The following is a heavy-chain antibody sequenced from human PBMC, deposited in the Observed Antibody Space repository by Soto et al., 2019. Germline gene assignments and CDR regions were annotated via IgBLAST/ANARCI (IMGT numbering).Heavy chain of an antibody. J-gene: IGHJ3*01. D-gene: IGHD5-12*01. V-gene: IGHV4-31*03. CDR2: IYYSGST. CDR3: ARARLRAVYAFDF. CDR1: GGSLSSGAYY. Sequence: PSETLSLTCTVSGGSLSSGAYYWSWVRQHPGKGLEWIGYIYYSGSTYFSPSLKSRLTISVDMSKNQFSLKLSSVTASDTAMYYCARARLRAVYAFDFWGQGTMVTVSS.